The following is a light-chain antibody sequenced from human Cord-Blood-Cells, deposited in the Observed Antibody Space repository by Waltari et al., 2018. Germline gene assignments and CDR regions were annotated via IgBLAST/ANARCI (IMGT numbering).Light chain of an antibody. CDR2: GAS. CDR3: QQYGSSPPIT. Sequence: DIVLTQSTRTLSLSPGESATLSCRASQSVSSSYLAWYQQKPGQAPRLLIYGASSRATGIPDRFSGSGSGTDFTLTISRLEPEDFAVYYCQQYGSSPPITFGPGTKVEIK. CDR1: QSVSSSY. V-gene: IGKV3-20*01. J-gene: IGKJ3*01.